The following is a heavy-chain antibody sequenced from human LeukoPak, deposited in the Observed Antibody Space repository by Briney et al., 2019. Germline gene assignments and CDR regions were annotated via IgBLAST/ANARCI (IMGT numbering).Heavy chain of an antibody. V-gene: IGHV3-30*04. D-gene: IGHD6-19*01. CDR2: ISYDGSNK. J-gene: IGHJ4*02. Sequence: PGRSVTLSCAACGFTFSRYAMHWVRQARGRGLAWVAVISYDGSNKYYADTVKGRFTISRKNSKNTLYLQMNSLRAEDTAVYYCARKGSIAVGSTFDYWGQGTLVTVSS. CDR1: GFTFSRYA. CDR3: ARKGSIAVGSTFDY.